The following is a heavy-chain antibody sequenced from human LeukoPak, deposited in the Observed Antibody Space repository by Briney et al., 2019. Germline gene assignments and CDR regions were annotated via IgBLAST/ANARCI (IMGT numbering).Heavy chain of an antibody. J-gene: IGHJ4*02. CDR2: IWYDGSNQ. CDR1: GFTFRSYG. D-gene: IGHD1-26*01. V-gene: IGHV3-33*01. CDR3: ARGDIVGATTTPFDY. Sequence: GGSLRLSCAASGFTFRSYGMHWVRQAPGRGLEWVAVIWYDGSNQYYADSVKGRFTISRDNSKNTLYLQMNSLRAEDTAVYYCARGDIVGATTTPFDYWGQGTLVTVSS.